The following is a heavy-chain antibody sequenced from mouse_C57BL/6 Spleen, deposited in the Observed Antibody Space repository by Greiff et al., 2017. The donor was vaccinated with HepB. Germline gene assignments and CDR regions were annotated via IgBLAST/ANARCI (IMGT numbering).Heavy chain of an antibody. J-gene: IGHJ1*03. Sequence: EVQGVESGGGLVKPGGSLKLSCAASGFTFSDYGMHWVRQAPEKGLEWVAYISSGSSTIYYADTVKGRFTISRDNAKNTLFLQMTSLRSEDTAMYYCARRDYYGSSYVGWYFDVWGTGTTVTVSS. CDR3: ARRDYYGSSYVGWYFDV. CDR2: ISSGSSTI. V-gene: IGHV5-17*01. D-gene: IGHD1-1*01. CDR1: GFTFSDYG.